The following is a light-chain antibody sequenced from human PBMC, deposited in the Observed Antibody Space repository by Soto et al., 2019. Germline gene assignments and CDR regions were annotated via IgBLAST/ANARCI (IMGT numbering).Light chain of an antibody. CDR1: QSVSSRY. J-gene: IGKJ2*01. CDR3: QHYGSSLYT. CDR2: GAS. V-gene: IGKV3-20*01. Sequence: EIVLTQSPGTLSLSPGERATLSCRASQSVSSRYFAWYQQKPGQPPRLLIYGASSRATGIPDRFSGSGSGTDFTLTVSRLEPEDFAVYYCQHYGSSLYTFGQGTKLEIK.